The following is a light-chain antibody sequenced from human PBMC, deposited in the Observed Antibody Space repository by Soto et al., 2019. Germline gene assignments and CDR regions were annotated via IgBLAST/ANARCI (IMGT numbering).Light chain of an antibody. CDR3: QQIFDSPIT. J-gene: IGKJ5*01. CDR2: AAS. Sequence: DIQSTQSPSSLSASVGDRVTMACRASQSVSTYLNWYSQKSGGAPKLLIYAASTLESGVPSRFSATVSGTGFSLTITSLQPEDFATYYCQQIFDSPITFGQGTRLEIK. CDR1: QSVSTY. V-gene: IGKV1-9*01.